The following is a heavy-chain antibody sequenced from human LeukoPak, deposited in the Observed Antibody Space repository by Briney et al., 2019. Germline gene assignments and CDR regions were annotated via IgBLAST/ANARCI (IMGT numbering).Heavy chain of an antibody. J-gene: IGHJ5*02. CDR3: ARDYGGNSGWFDP. Sequence: PETLSLTCTVSGGSISSYYWSWIRQPPGKGLEWIGYIYYSGSPNHNPSLKSRVTISVDTSKNQFSLKLTSVTAADTAVYYCARDYGGNSGWFDPWGQGTLVTVS. D-gene: IGHD4-23*01. CDR2: IYYSGSP. V-gene: IGHV4-59*01. CDR1: GGSISSYY.